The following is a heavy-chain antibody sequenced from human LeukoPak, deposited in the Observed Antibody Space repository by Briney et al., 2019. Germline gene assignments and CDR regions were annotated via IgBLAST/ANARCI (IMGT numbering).Heavy chain of an antibody. V-gene: IGHV3-48*01. Sequence: GGSLRLSCAVSGFTFSTYSMNWVRQAPGKGLEWVSYISSSGGTMYYADSVKGRFTISRDNAKNSLYLQMNSLGVEDTAVYYCARDKRSVNWFAPWGLGTLVTVSS. CDR1: GFTFSTYS. D-gene: IGHD4-17*01. J-gene: IGHJ5*02. CDR3: ARDKRSVNWFAP. CDR2: ISSSGGTM.